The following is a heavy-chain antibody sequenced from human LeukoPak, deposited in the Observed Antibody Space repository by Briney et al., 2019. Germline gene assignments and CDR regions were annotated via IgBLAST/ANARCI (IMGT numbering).Heavy chain of an antibody. Sequence: GGSLRLSCAASGFTFSGSEMNWVRQAPGKGLDWVSYISSSGKTIYYADSVKGRFTISRDNAKNSLYLQMNSLRAEDTAVYYCAKDRGTSSSAYGMDVWGQGTTVTVSS. V-gene: IGHV3-48*03. CDR3: AKDRGTSSSAYGMDV. CDR2: ISSSGKTI. CDR1: GFTFSGSE. D-gene: IGHD6-6*01. J-gene: IGHJ6*02.